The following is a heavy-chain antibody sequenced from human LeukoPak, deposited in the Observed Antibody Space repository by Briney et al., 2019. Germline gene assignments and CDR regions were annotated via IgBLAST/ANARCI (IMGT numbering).Heavy chain of an antibody. J-gene: IGHJ4*02. V-gene: IGHV4-31*03. Sequence: SETLSLTCTVSGVSINRDTSFWSWIRQQPEKGLEWIGCISHSGSTYSNPSLQRRAAISVDTSRNQFSLELTSVTAADTAVYYCARGTRFDRGPYKSLDTFDRRGQGTLVTVSS. CDR1: GVSINRDTSF. CDR2: ISHSGST. CDR3: ARGTRFDRGPYKSLDTFDR. D-gene: IGHD1-14*01.